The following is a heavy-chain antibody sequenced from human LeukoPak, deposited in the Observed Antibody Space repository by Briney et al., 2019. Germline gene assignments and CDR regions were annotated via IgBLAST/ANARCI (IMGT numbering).Heavy chain of an antibody. D-gene: IGHD3-22*01. Sequence: PGGSLRLSCAASGFTFSSYGMHWVRQAPGKGLEWVAVIWYDGSNKYYADSVKGRFTISRDNSKNTLYLQMNNLRAEDTAVYYCARGPHNSGYYPTHYYFDYWGQGTLVTVSS. CDR1: GFTFSSYG. CDR3: ARGPHNSGYYPTHYYFDY. J-gene: IGHJ4*02. CDR2: IWYDGSNK. V-gene: IGHV3-33*01.